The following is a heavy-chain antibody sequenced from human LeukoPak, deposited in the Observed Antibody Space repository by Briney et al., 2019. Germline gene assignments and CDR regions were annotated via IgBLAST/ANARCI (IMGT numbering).Heavy chain of an antibody. V-gene: IGHV3-15*01. Sequence: KPGGSLRLSCAASGFTFSNAWMSWVRQAPGKGLEWVGRVISKTDGGTIDYAAPVKGRFTISRDDSKNTLYVQMNSLKTEDTAVYYCTTDPGRGARGYWGQGTLVTVSS. J-gene: IGHJ4*02. CDR2: VISKTDGGTI. CDR1: GFTFSNAW. D-gene: IGHD1-26*01. CDR3: TTDPGRGARGY.